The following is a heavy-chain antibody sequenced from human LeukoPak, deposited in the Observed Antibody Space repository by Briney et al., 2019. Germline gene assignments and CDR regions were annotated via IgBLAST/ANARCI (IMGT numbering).Heavy chain of an antibody. CDR3: AKGYYDFWSDWDYMDV. J-gene: IGHJ6*03. CDR1: GFTFDDYA. Sequence: PGRSLRRSCAASGFTFDDYAMHWVRQAPGKGLEWVSGISWNSGSIGYADSVKGRFTISRDNAKNSLYLQMNSLRAEDMALYYCAKGYYDFWSDWDYMDVWGKGTTVTVSS. D-gene: IGHD3-3*01. CDR2: ISWNSGSI. V-gene: IGHV3-9*03.